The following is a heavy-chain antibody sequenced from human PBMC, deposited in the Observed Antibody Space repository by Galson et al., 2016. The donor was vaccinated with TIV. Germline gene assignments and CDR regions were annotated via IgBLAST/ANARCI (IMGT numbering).Heavy chain of an antibody. CDR3: AKDWAETYDYHSDPFDM. CDR1: GFTFSSHG. Sequence: SLRLSCATSGFTFSSHGMHWVRQAPGKGLEWVAVIWFDGSNDRYADSVKGRFTISRDNSKNTLYLQMNSLRAEDTAVYYCAKDWAETYDYHSDPFDMWGQGTKVTVSS. V-gene: IGHV3-33*06. D-gene: IGHD3-22*01. J-gene: IGHJ3*02. CDR2: IWFDGSND.